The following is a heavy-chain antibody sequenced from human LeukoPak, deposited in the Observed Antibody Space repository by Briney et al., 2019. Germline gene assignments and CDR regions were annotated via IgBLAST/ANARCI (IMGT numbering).Heavy chain of an antibody. CDR1: GFTFSSYW. V-gene: IGHV3-7*01. CDR3: ARDSPVWPIYPTYFDY. J-gene: IGHJ4*02. CDR2: IKQDGSEK. Sequence: GGSLRLSCAASGFTFSSYWMSWVRQAPGKGLEWVANIKQDGSEKYYVDSVKGRFTISRDNAKNSLYLQMNSLRAEDTAVYYCARDSPVWPIYPTYFDYWGQGTLVTVSS. D-gene: IGHD3-16*01.